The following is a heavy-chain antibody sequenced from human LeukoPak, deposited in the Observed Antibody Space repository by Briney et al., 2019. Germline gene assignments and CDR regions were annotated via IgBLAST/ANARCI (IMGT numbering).Heavy chain of an antibody. D-gene: IGHD3-22*01. J-gene: IGHJ3*02. CDR2: IKQDGSEK. CDR1: GFTFSAHW. V-gene: IGHV3-7*01. Sequence: GGSLRLSCEVSGFTFSAHWMHWVRQAPGKGLEWVANIKQDGSEKYYVDSVKGRFTISRDNAKNSLYLQMNSLRAEDTAVYYCARDPDSSGYYYGGAFDIWGQGTMVTVSS. CDR3: ARDPDSSGYYYGGAFDI.